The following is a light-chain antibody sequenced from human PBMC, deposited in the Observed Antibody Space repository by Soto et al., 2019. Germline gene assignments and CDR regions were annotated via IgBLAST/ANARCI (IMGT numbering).Light chain of an antibody. V-gene: IGLV2-14*01. Sequence: QSVLTQPASVSGSPGQSITIPCTGTSSDVGGYNYVSWYQQHPGKAPKIVIYDVYNRPSGVSNRFYGSKSGNTASLTISGLQAEDEADYYCSSYAGSSTLNVIFGGGTKLTVL. J-gene: IGLJ2*01. CDR2: DVY. CDR1: SSDVGGYNY. CDR3: SSYAGSSTLNVI.